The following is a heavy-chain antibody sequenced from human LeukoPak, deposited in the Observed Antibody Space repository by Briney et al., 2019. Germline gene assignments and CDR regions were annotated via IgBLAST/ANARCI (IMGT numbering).Heavy chain of an antibody. D-gene: IGHD2-15*01. CDR2: IYYSGST. J-gene: IGHJ4*02. CDR1: GGSISSSSYY. Sequence: SETLSLTCTVSGGSISSSSYYWGWIRQPPGKGLEWIGSIYYSGSTYYNPSLKSRVTISVDTSKNQFSLKLSSVTAADSAVYYCARRYSGVAAKSYFDYWGQGTLVTVSS. CDR3: ARRYSGVAAKSYFDY. V-gene: IGHV4-39*01.